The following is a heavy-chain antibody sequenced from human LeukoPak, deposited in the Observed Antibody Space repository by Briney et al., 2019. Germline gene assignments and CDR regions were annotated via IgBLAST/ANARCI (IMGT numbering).Heavy chain of an antibody. V-gene: IGHV4-59*11. D-gene: IGHD3-22*01. CDR2: IYYSGST. J-gene: IGHJ3*02. CDR3: ARVPQEGYYYDSSGFSDAFDI. CDR1: GGSISSHY. Sequence: SETLSLTCTVSGGSISSHYWSWIRQPPGKGLEWIGYIYYSGSTNYNPSLKSRVTISVDTSKNQFSLKLSSVTAADTAVYYCARVPQEGYYYDSSGFSDAFDIWGQGTMVTVSS.